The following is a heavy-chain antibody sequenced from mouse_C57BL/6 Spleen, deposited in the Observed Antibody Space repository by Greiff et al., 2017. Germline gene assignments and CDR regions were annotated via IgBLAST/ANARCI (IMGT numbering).Heavy chain of an antibody. Sequence: EVMLVESGGGLVKPGGSLKLSCAASGFTFSSYAMSWVRQTPEKRLEWVATISDGGSYTYYPDNVKGRFTISRDNAKNNLYLQMSHLKSEDTAMYYCARDYYGSRYYAMDYWGQGTSVTVSS. V-gene: IGHV5-4*01. J-gene: IGHJ4*01. D-gene: IGHD1-1*01. CDR1: GFTFSSYA. CDR3: ARDYYGSRYYAMDY. CDR2: ISDGGSYT.